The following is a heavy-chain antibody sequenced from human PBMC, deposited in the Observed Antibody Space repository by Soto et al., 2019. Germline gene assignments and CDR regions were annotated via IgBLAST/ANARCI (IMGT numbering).Heavy chain of an antibody. CDR1: GFTVSSNY. Sequence: EVQLVESGGGLVQPGGSLRLSCAASGFTVSSNYMSWVRQAPGKGLEWVSVIYSGGSTYYADSVKGRFTISRDNSKNTLYLQMNSLRAADTAVYYCARDRIAVAGNPESFQHWGQGTLVTVSS. CDR3: ARDRIAVAGNPESFQH. V-gene: IGHV3-66*01. J-gene: IGHJ1*01. CDR2: IYSGGST. D-gene: IGHD6-19*01.